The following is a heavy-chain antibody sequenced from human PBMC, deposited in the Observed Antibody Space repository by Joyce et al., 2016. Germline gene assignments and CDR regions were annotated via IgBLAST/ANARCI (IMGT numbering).Heavy chain of an antibody. CDR1: GYTFSSHS. CDR2: ISIYNGDT. CDR3: VRHANVWYHFDI. V-gene: IGHV1-18*04. J-gene: IGHJ4*02. Sequence: QVQLEQSGDQLKTPGASVTISCKASGYTFSSHSLTWVRQAPGEGLEWMGLISIYNGDTDCSRHLRDRLSLTRDTTTNTAFLELRNLTFDDTALYFCVRHANVWYHFDIWGQGSRVAVSS. D-gene: IGHD6-13*01.